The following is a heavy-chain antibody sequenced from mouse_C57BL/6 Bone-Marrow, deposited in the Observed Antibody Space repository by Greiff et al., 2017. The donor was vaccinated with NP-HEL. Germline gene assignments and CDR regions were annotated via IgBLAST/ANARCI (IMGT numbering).Heavy chain of an antibody. V-gene: IGHV1-81*01. D-gene: IGHD2-5*01. CDR3: ARPSYYSNFPAWFAY. J-gene: IGHJ3*01. CDR2: IYPRSGNN. CDR1: GYTFTSYG. Sequence: VQLQQSGAELARPGASVKLSCKASGYTFTSYGISWVKQRTGQGLEWIGEIYPRSGNNYYNEKFKGKATLTADKSSSTAYMELRSLTSEDSAVYFCARPSYYSNFPAWFAYWGQGTLVTVSA.